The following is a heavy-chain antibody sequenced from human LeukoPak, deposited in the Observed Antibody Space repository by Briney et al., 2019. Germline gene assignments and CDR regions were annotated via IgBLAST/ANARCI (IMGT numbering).Heavy chain of an antibody. J-gene: IGHJ4*02. Sequence: SETLSLTCTVSGGSISSYYWSWIRQPPGKRLEWIGYIYYSGSTNYNPSLKSRVTISVDTSKNQFSLKLSSVTAADTAVYYCARRIGYSSSWFDYWGQGTLVTVSS. CDR2: IYYSGST. V-gene: IGHV4-59*08. CDR3: ARRIGYSSSWFDY. CDR1: GGSISSYY. D-gene: IGHD6-13*01.